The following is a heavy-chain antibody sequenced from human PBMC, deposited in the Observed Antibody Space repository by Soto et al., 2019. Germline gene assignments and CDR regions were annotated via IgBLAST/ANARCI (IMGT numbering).Heavy chain of an antibody. CDR2: IYHTGSI. D-gene: IGHD2-15*01. CDR1: GVSMSGHF. Sequence: QVQLQESGPGLVKPSETLSLTCTVSGVSMSGHFWNWIRQTPGRGLAWIGYIYHTGSIHYNASLKSRVTMSIDTSKSQFSLTLKSVTAADTATYYCAKLSAAERDSPFRIVFDSWGQGALVTVSA. J-gene: IGHJ4*02. CDR3: AKLSAAERDSPFRIVFDS. V-gene: IGHV4-59*11.